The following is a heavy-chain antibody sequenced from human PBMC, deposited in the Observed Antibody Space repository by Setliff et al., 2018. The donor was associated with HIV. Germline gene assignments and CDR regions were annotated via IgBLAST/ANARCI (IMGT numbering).Heavy chain of an antibody. Sequence: GGSLRLSCAASGFIFSNYEMNWVRQAPGKGLEWVSYISSSGTTIYYADSVKGRFTISRDNAKNSLYLQMNSLRAEDTAVYYCARPNYYDSSGSFDYWGQGTLVTVSS. J-gene: IGHJ4*02. V-gene: IGHV3-48*03. CDR3: ARPNYYDSSGSFDY. CDR2: ISSSGTTI. D-gene: IGHD3-22*01. CDR1: GFIFSNYE.